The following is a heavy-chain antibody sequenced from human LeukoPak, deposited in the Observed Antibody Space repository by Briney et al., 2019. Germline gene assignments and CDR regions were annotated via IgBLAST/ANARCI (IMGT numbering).Heavy chain of an antibody. CDR2: INHSGST. V-gene: IGHV4-34*01. CDR3: ASAKGDYGDYGYFDY. D-gene: IGHD4-17*01. CDR1: GGSFSGYY. J-gene: IGHJ4*02. Sequence: PSETLSLTCAVYGGSFSGYYWSWIRQPPGKGLEWIGEINHSGSTNYNPSLTSRGTISVDTAKNQFSLKLSSVTAADTAVYYCASAKGDYGDYGYFDYWGQGSLVTVSS.